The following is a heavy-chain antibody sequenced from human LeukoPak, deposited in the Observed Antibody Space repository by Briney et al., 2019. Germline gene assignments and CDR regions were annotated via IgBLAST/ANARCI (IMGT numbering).Heavy chain of an antibody. CDR1: GFTFSDYY. V-gene: IGHV3-11*05. CDR3: ARGYYGSGSYYSFDY. J-gene: IGHJ4*02. CDR2: ISSSSSYT. D-gene: IGHD3-10*01. Sequence: GGSLRLSCAASGFTFSDYYMSWIRQAPGKGLEWVSYISSSSSYTNYADSVKGRFTISRDNAKNSLYLQMNSLRSEDTAVYYCARGYYGSGSYYSFDYWGQGTLVTVSS.